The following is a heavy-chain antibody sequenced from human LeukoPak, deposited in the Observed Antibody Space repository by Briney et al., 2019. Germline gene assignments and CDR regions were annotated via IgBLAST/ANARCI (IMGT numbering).Heavy chain of an antibody. J-gene: IGHJ4*02. D-gene: IGHD1/OR15-1a*01. CDR2: IIPIFGTA. CDR3: ATVRRNNDPMYYFDY. CDR1: GGTFSSYA. Sequence: ASVKVSCKASGGTFSSYAISWVRQAPGQGLEWMGGIIPIFGTANYAQKFQGRVTITADESTSTAYMELSSLRSEDTAVYYCATVRRNNDPMYYFDYWGQGTLVTVSS. V-gene: IGHV1-69*13.